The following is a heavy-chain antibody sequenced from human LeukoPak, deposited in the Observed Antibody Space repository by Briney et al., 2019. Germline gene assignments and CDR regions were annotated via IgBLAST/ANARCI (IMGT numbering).Heavy chain of an antibody. Sequence: GASVKVSCKASGYTFTSYDINWVRQATGQGLEWIGWMNPNSGNTGYAQKFQGRVTMTRNTSISTAYMELSSLRSEDTAVYYCARGPYSSSSSPYYYYYGMDVWGQGTTVTVSS. J-gene: IGHJ6*02. CDR2: MNPNSGNT. CDR1: GYTFTSYD. D-gene: IGHD6-13*01. CDR3: ARGPYSSSSSPYYYYYGMDV. V-gene: IGHV1-8*01.